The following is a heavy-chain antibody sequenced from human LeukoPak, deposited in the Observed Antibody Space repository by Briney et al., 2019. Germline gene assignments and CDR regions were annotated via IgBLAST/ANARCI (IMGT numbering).Heavy chain of an antibody. V-gene: IGHV3-33*03. CDR3: AKRAASSGYYFDQ. J-gene: IGHJ4*02. Sequence: GGSLRLSCAASGFTFRGSGMHWVRQAPGKGLEWVAIIWSDGSNKYYTDSVKGRFTISGDNSKNTLYLQMNSLRAEDTAVYYCAKRAASSGYYFDQWGQGTLVTVSS. CDR1: GFTFRGSG. D-gene: IGHD6-19*01. CDR2: IWSDGSNK.